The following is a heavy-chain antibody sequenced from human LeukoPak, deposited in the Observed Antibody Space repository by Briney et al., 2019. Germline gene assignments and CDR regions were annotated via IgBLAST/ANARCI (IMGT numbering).Heavy chain of an antibody. D-gene: IGHD1-1*01. CDR1: GFTFSAYS. J-gene: IGHJ4*02. CDR2: ISRSSRNI. Sequence: GGSLRLSCAASGFTFSAYSMNWVRQAPGKGLEWVSYISRSSRNIFYADSVRGRFTISRDNAKNSLSLQMNSLRAEDTAVYYCARDTRLEGYWGQGTLVTVSS. V-gene: IGHV3-48*04. CDR3: ARDTRLEGY.